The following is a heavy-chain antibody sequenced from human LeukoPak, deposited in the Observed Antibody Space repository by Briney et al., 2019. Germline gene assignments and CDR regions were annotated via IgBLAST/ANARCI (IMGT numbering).Heavy chain of an antibody. CDR1: GFTFSSYA. CDR2: ISYDGSNK. Sequence: GGSLRLSCAAAGFTFSSYAMHWVRQAPGKGLEGVAVISYDGSNKYYADSVKGRFTISRDNSKNTLYLQMNSQRAEDTAVYYCATLKNTGMVLDYWGQGTLVTVSS. V-gene: IGHV3-30*04. J-gene: IGHJ4*02. D-gene: IGHD5-18*01. CDR3: ATLKNTGMVLDY.